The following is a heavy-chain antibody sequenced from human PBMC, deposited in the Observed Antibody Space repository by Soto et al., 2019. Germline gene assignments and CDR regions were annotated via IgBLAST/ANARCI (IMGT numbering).Heavy chain of an antibody. Sequence: QVQLQESGPGLVKPPETLSLTCTVSGGSVNNISYYWSWIRQPPGKALEWIGYTYYSGNTKYNPTLTRPVTITLDTSKNYISLALRSVTAADTAVYYCATPFAACRSITCDDEDTFDMWRYGTRVNVSS. V-gene: IGHV4-61*03. CDR1: GGSVNNISYY. J-gene: IGHJ3*02. CDR2: TYYSGNT. D-gene: IGHD2-2*01. CDR3: ATPFAACRSITCDDEDTFDM.